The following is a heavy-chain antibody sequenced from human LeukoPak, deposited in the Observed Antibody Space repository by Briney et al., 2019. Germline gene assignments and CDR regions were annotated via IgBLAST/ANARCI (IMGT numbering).Heavy chain of an antibody. CDR2: ISPILGVA. J-gene: IGHJ3*02. V-gene: IGHV1-69*04. Sequence: ASLNVSCTASGGSFSNYAVNWVRQGPGQGLEWMGRISPILGVANYAQKFQGRVAIDADKSSSKASMELSSLRSEDTAVYYWAREPTDSSGWSSDAFDIWGQGTMVTVSS. CDR1: GGSFSNYA. D-gene: IGHD6-19*01. CDR3: AREPTDSSGWSSDAFDI.